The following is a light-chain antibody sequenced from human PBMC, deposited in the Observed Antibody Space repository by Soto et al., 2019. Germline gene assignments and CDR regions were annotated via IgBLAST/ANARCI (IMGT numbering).Light chain of an antibody. Sequence: QSVLTQPAYVSGSPGQSITISCTGTSGDIGSYNRVSWYQQHPGKAPKLIIYEVTDRPSGVSNRFSGSKSGNTASLTISGLQAEDEAEYYCSSYTNINTRACVFGTGTKVTV. J-gene: IGLJ1*01. CDR3: SSYTNINTRACV. CDR2: EVT. V-gene: IGLV2-14*01. CDR1: SGDIGSYNR.